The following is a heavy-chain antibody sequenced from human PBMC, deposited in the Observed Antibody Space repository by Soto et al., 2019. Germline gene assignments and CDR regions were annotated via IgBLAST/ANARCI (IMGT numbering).Heavy chain of an antibody. CDR1: GYSFATFW. D-gene: IGHD3-22*01. CDR3: ARTHCTSSGCDNWFDP. V-gene: IGHV5-51*01. J-gene: IGHJ5*02. Sequence: GESLKISCQGYGYSFATFWIGWVRQMPGKGLEWMGIIDPDDSETTYSPSFQGLVTMSVDKSIRTAYLQWSSLKASDTATYYCARTHCTSSGCDNWFDPWGQGTLVTVSS. CDR2: IDPDDSET.